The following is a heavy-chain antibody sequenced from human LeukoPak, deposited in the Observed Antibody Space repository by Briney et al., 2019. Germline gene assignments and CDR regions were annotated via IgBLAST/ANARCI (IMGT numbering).Heavy chain of an antibody. Sequence: GASVKVSCKASGYTFTDFYMHWVRQAPGQGLEWMGIINPSGGSTSYAQKFQGRVTMTRDTSTSTVYMELSSLRSEDTAVYYCARGIEVYGSGSYYGMDVWGQGTTVTVSS. V-gene: IGHV1-46*01. CDR3: ARGIEVYGSGSYYGMDV. CDR2: INPSGGST. CDR1: GYTFTDFY. D-gene: IGHD3-10*01. J-gene: IGHJ6*02.